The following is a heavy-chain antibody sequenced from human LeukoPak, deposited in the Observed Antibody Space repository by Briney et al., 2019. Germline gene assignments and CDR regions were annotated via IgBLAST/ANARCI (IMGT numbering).Heavy chain of an antibody. J-gene: IGHJ4*02. D-gene: IGHD2/OR15-2a*01. CDR2: ISSSGSTI. Sequence: GGSLRLSCGASGFTFSSYEMNGVRQARGKGLEGVSYISSSGSTIYYADSVKGRFTISRDNAKNSLYLQMNSLRAEATAVYYCAREDDYFGQYYFDYWGQGTLVTVSS. V-gene: IGHV3-48*03. CDR3: AREDDYFGQYYFDY. CDR1: GFTFSSYE.